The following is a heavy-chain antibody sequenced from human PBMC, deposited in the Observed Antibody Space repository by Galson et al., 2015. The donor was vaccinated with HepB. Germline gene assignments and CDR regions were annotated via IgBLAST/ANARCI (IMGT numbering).Heavy chain of an antibody. Sequence: SVKVSCKASGGTFSSYAISWVRQAPGQGLEWMGRIIPILGIANYAQKFQGRVTITADKSTSTAYMELSSLRSEDTAVYYCARGAGTNWFDPWGQGTLVTVSS. CDR2: IIPILGIA. CDR1: GGTFSSYA. V-gene: IGHV1-69*04. J-gene: IGHJ5*02. CDR3: ARGAGTNWFDP. D-gene: IGHD6-13*01.